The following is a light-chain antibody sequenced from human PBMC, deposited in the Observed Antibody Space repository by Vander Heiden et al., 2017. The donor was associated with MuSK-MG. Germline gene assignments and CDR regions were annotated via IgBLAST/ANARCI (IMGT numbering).Light chain of an antibody. J-gene: IGKJ2*01. V-gene: IGKV1-5*03. Sequence: DIQMTQSPSTLSASVGDRVTITCRASQSISDWLAWYQQKPGKAPKLLIYKASSLESGVPSRFSGSVSGTEFTLTISSLQPDDFATYYCQQYNSYSTFGQGTKVEIK. CDR3: QQYNSYST. CDR2: KAS. CDR1: QSISDW.